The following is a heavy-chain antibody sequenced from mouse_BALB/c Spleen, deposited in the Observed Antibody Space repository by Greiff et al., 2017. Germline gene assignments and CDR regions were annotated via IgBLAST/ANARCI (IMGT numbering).Heavy chain of an antibody. CDR2: ISNGGGST. D-gene: IGHD2-3*01. CDR3: ANDDTMDY. CDR1: GFTFNSYT. J-gene: IGHJ4*01. Sequence: EVHLVESGGGLVQPGGSLKLSCAASGFTFNSYTMSWVRQTPEKRLEWVAYISNGGGSTYYPDTVKGRFTISRDNAKNTLYLQMSSLKSEDTAMYYCANDDTMDYWGQGTSVTVSS. V-gene: IGHV5-12-2*01.